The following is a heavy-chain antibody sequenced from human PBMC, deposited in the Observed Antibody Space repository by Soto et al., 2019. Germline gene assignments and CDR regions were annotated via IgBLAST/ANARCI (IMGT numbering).Heavy chain of an antibody. D-gene: IGHD3-3*01. J-gene: IGHJ4*02. CDR3: ARDPHEFWTSYCYTLDS. Sequence: ASVKVSCKTSGYTFNTYGINWVRQAPGQGLELMGWISAYDGKTTYAEKFQGRVTLTTDTSTSTAYMELRSLRSDDTAIYYCARDPHEFWTSYCYTLDSWGQGTQVTVSS. CDR1: GYTFNTYG. CDR2: ISAYDGKT. V-gene: IGHV1-18*01.